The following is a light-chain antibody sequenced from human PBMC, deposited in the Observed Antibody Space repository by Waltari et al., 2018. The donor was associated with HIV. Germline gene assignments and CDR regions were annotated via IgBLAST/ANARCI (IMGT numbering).Light chain of an antibody. J-gene: IGLJ1*01. CDR3: AAWDGSLNGYV. CDR2: DNN. CDR1: SSNIGSNR. V-gene: IGLV1-44*01. Sequence: QSVLTQSPSASGAPGQRVAISCSGSSSNIGSNRVTWYQHLPGTAPKLLIFDNNQRPSGVPDRFSVSKSGTSASLAISGLQSEDEADYYCAAWDGSLNGYVFGTGTQVTVL.